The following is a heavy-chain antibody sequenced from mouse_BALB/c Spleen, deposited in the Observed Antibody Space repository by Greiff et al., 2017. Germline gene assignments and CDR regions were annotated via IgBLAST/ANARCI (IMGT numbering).Heavy chain of an antibody. V-gene: IGHV1-54*01. CDR2: INPGSGGT. J-gene: IGHJ4*01. CDR1: GYAFTNYL. D-gene: IGHD2-1*01. Sequence: VQLQQSGAELVRPGTSVKVSCKASGYAFTNYLIEWVKQRPGQGLEWIGVINPGSGGTNYNEKFKGKATLTADKSSSTAYMQLSSLTSDDSAVYFFARYGNYAMDYWGQGTSVTVSS. CDR3: ARYGNYAMDY.